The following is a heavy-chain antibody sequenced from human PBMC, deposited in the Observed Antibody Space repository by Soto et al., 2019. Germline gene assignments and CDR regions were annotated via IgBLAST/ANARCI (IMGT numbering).Heavy chain of an antibody. J-gene: IGHJ6*02. V-gene: IGHV4-59*01. Sequence: SETLSLTCTVSGGSISSYYWSWIRQPPGKGLEWIGYIYYSGSTNYNPSLKSRVTISVDTSKNQFSLKLSSLRAEDTAVYYCVKKSYGDLRPYYYYGMDVWGQGTTVTVSS. D-gene: IGHD4-17*01. CDR2: IYYSGST. CDR3: VKKSYGDLRPYYYYGMDV. CDR1: GGSISSYY.